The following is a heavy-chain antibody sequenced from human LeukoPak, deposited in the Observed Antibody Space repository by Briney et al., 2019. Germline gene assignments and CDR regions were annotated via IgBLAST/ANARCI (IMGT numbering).Heavy chain of an antibody. J-gene: IGHJ4*02. Sequence: GGSLRLSCAASGFTLSSYSMNWVRQAPGKGLEWVSSISSSSSYIYYADSVKGRFTISRDNAKNSLYLQMNSLRAEDTAVYYCARLPEVGATSRDYWGQGTLVTVSS. CDR2: ISSSSSYI. V-gene: IGHV3-21*01. CDR3: ARLPEVGATSRDY. D-gene: IGHD1-26*01. CDR1: GFTLSSYS.